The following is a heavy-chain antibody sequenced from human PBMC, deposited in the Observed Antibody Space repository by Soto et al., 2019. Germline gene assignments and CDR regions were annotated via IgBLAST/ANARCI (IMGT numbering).Heavy chain of an antibody. Sequence: PGGSLRLPCAASGFTLSSYAMSWVRQAPGKGLEWVSAISGSRSSTYYADSVKGRFTISRYNSKNTLYPQMNSLRDEDTASYYSAKFLLCGGDPSVHYPNDTWRQGAL. V-gene: IGHV3-23*01. J-gene: IGHJ5*02. CDR1: GFTLSSYA. CDR2: ISGSRSST. D-gene: IGHD2-21*02. CDR3: AKFLLCGGDPSVHYPNDT.